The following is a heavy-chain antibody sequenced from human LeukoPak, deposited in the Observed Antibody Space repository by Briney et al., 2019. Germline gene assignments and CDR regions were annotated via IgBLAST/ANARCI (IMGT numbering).Heavy chain of an antibody. J-gene: IGHJ6*03. D-gene: IGHD5-24*01. V-gene: IGHV3-30*18. CDR1: GLTVSSNY. CDR3: AKHGAKRWLQFRSHYYYYMDV. Sequence: GGSLRLSCAASGLTVSSNYMNWVRQAPGKGLEWVTLISHDGRNQYYADSVKGRFTISRDNSKNMLYLQMNSLRAEDTAPYYCAKHGAKRWLQFRSHYYYYMDVWGKGTTVTVSS. CDR2: ISHDGRNQ.